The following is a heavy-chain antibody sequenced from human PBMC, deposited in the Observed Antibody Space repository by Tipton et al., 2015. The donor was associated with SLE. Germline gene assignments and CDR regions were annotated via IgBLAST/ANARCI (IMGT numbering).Heavy chain of an antibody. CDR1: GGSISSHY. J-gene: IGHJ4*02. CDR3: ATRGPAYGDAFDY. V-gene: IGHV4-59*11. Sequence: TLSLTCTVSGGSISSHYWSWIRQPPGKGLEWIGYIYYGGSTNYNPSLKSRVTISVDTSKNQFSLKLSSVTAADTAVYYCATRGPAYGDAFDYWGQGTLVTVSS. D-gene: IGHD4-17*01. CDR2: IYYGGST.